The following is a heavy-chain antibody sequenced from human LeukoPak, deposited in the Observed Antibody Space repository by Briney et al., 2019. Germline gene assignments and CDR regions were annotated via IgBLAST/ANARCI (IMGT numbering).Heavy chain of an antibody. Sequence: PGGSLRLSCAASGFTFSSYAMSWVRQAPGKGLEWVSAISGSGGNTCYADSVKGRFTISRDNSKNTLYLQMNSLRAEDTAVYYCAKSHLPSYGDSYDYWGQGTLVTVSS. D-gene: IGHD4-17*01. CDR1: GFTFSSYA. CDR2: ISGSGGNT. J-gene: IGHJ4*02. CDR3: AKSHLPSYGDSYDY. V-gene: IGHV3-23*01.